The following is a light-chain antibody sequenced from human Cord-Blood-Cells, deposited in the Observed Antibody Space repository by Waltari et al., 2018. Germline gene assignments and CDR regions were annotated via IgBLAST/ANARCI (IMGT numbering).Light chain of an antibody. J-gene: IGLJ2*01. Sequence: QSAPTQPASVSGSPGQSITISCTGTSSDVGSYNLVSWYQQHPGKAPKLMIYEGSKRPSGVSNRCSGSKSGNTASLTISGLQAEDEADYYCCSYAGSSTFVVFGGGTKLTVL. CDR3: CSYAGSSTFVV. CDR1: SSDVGSYNL. V-gene: IGLV2-23*03. CDR2: EGS.